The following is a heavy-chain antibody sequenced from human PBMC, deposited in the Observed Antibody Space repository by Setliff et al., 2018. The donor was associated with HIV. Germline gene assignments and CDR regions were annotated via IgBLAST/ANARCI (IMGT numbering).Heavy chain of an antibody. CDR3: ARDGWNWRFDY. CDR2: IKTDGSEK. Sequence: GGSLRLSFAASGFTFSSYWMSWVRQAPGKGPEWVANIKTDGSEKFYVDSVKGRFTISRDNAKNSLYLQMNSLRAEDTAVYYCARDGWNWRFDYWGQGTLVTVSS. J-gene: IGHJ4*02. CDR1: GFTFSSYW. V-gene: IGHV3-7*01. D-gene: IGHD1-1*01.